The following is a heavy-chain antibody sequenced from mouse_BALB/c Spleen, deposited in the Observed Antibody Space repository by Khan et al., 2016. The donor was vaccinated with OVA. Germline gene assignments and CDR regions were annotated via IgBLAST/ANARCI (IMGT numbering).Heavy chain of an antibody. CDR3: ARREKYGYDPSWFAY. J-gene: IGHJ3*01. CDR2: INPSDSET. V-gene: IGHV1-61*01. Sequence: QVQLQQPGAELVRPGASVKLSCKASGYTFTSYWMNWVRQRPGQGLDWIGKINPSDSETHYNQMFKDKATLNVDKSPGTAYMQLSSLTSEDSAVYYCARREKYGYDPSWFAYWGQGTLVTVSA. CDR1: GYTFTSYW. D-gene: IGHD2-2*01.